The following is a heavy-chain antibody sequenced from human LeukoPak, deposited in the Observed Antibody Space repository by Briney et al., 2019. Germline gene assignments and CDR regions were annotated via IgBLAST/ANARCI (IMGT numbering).Heavy chain of an antibody. CDR1: DVSIKNSSFS. D-gene: IGHD1-26*01. CDR2: IYFTGST. V-gene: IGHV4-39*07. Sequence: PSETLSLTCSISDVSIKNSSFSWGWIRQPPGQGLEWIGNIYFTGSTYYNPSLMRRVTISVDTSRNQCSLKLGSVTAADTAVYYCARLGELHSLWWFDPWGQGTLVTVSS. J-gene: IGHJ5*02. CDR3: ARLGELHSLWWFDP.